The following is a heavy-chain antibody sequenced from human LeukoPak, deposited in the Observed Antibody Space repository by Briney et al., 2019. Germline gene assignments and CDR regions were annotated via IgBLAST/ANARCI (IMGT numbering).Heavy chain of an antibody. CDR1: GDSVSSNSVS. Sequence: SPTLSLTCTISGDSVSSNSVSWSWIRKSPSRGLECMGRTYYRSKWYNHYAVSLKSRITINPDTSKNQFSLQLNSVTPEDTAVYYCARDRYCATVSCSSDYWGQGTLVTVSS. D-gene: IGHD2-8*01. CDR2: TYYRSKWYN. J-gene: IGHJ4*02. V-gene: IGHV6-1*01. CDR3: ARDRYCATVSCSSDY.